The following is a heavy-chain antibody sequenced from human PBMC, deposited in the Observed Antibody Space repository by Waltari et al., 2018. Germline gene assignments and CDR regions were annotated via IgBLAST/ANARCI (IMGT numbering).Heavy chain of an antibody. D-gene: IGHD5-12*01. CDR1: GFSLSTSGVG. CDR3: AHSPVEMATRYYFDY. J-gene: IGHJ4*02. V-gene: IGHV2-5*01. Sequence: QITLKVSGPTLVKPTQTLSLTCTFSGFSLSTSGVGVGWIRQPPGKALEWLAVIDWNDDKRYSPSLKSRLTLPNGPSKSQGVLTMTNIDPVGASVDYSAHSPVEMATRYYFDYWGLGTLVTVSS. CDR2: IDWNDDK.